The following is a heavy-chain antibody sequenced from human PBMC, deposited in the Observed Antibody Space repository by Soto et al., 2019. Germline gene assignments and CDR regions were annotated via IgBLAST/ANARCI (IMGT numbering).Heavy chain of an antibody. CDR3: ARDGSLGALIPYYYGMDV. V-gene: IGHV3-30-3*01. D-gene: IGHD7-27*01. CDR1: GFTFSSYA. J-gene: IGHJ6*02. Sequence: QVQLVESGGGVVQPGRSLRLSCAASGFTFSSYAMHWVRQAPGKGLEWVAVISYDGSNKYYADSVKGRFTISRDNSKNTVYLQMNSLRAEDTAVYYCARDGSLGALIPYYYGMDVWGQGTTVTVSS. CDR2: ISYDGSNK.